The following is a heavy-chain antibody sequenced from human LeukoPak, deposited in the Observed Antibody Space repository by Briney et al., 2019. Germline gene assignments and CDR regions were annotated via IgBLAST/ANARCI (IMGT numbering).Heavy chain of an antibody. D-gene: IGHD3-22*01. CDR1: GGSISSYY. J-gene: IGHJ3*02. Sequence: SETLSLTCTVSGGSISSYYWSWIRQPPGKGLEWIGYIYYSGSTNYNPSLKSRVTISVDTSKNQFSLKLSSVTAADTAVYYCARARYYYDSSGYRGDAFDIWGQGTMVTVSS. CDR3: ARARYYYDSSGYRGDAFDI. V-gene: IGHV4-59*01. CDR2: IYYSGST.